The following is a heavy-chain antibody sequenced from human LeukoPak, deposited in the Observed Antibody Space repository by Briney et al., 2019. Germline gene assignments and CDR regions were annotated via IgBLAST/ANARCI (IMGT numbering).Heavy chain of an antibody. CDR1: GFTFGDYA. Sequence: SLRLSCTASGFTFGDYAMHWVRQAPGKGLEWVSGINWKSNNIGYADSVKGRFTISRDNAKNSLYLQMNSMRTEDTALYYCARDRAGYFYAMDVWGQGNSVTVSS. V-gene: IGHV3-9*01. J-gene: IGHJ6*02. CDR3: ARDRAGYFYAMDV. D-gene: IGHD6-13*01. CDR2: INWKSNNI.